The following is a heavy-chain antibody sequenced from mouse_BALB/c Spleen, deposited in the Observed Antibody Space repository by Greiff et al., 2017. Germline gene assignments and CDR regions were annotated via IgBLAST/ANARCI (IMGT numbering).Heavy chain of an antibody. CDR3: AREGVRRAWFAY. CDR2: IYPGDGDT. Sequence: QVQLKESGPELVKPGASVKISCKASGYAFSSSWMNWVKQRPGQGLEWIGRIYPGDGDTNYNGKFKGKATLTADKSSSTAYMQLSSLTSVDSAVYFCAREGVRRAWFAYWGQGTLVTVSA. CDR1: GYAFSSSW. D-gene: IGHD1-2*01. J-gene: IGHJ3*01. V-gene: IGHV1-82*01.